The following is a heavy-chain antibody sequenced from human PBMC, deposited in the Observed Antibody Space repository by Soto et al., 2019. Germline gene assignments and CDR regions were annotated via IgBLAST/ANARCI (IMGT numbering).Heavy chain of an antibody. CDR3: ARVSTWWFDP. CDR2: ISGSGSTT. CDR1: AFTLTNYE. V-gene: IGHV3-48*03. Sequence: PGGSLRLSCAASAFTLTNYEMNWVRQAPGKGLEWVSYISGSGSTTYYADYVKGRFTISRDNAKKSLFLQMNRLRAEDTAVYYCARVSTWWFDPWGRGTLVTVSS. J-gene: IGHJ5*02.